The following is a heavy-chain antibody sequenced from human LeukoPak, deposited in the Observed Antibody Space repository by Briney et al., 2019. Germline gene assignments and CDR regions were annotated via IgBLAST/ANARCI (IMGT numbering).Heavy chain of an antibody. D-gene: IGHD4-11*01. J-gene: IGHJ6*03. V-gene: IGHV4-39*07. CDR3: ARTTEGGYSNGYFYYYYMDV. CDR1: SGSISSSSYY. CDR2: IYYSGST. Sequence: PSETLSLTCTVSSGSISSSSYYWGWIRQPPGKGLEWIGNIYYSGSTYYNPSLKSRVTISVDTSKNQFSLKLSSVTAADTAVYYCARTTEGGYSNGYFYYYYMDVWGKGTTVTISS.